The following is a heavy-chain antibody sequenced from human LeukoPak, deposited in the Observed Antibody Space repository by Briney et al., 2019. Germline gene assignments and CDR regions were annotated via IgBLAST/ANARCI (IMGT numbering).Heavy chain of an antibody. V-gene: IGHV1-46*01. Sequence: GASVKVSCKASGYTFTSYHMHWVRQAPGQGLEWMGIINPSGGSTSYAQKFQGRVTMTRDTSTSTVYMELSSLRSEDTAVYYCARATVTLNWFDPWGQGTLVTVSS. J-gene: IGHJ5*02. CDR1: GYTFTSYH. D-gene: IGHD4-17*01. CDR3: ARATVTLNWFDP. CDR2: INPSGGST.